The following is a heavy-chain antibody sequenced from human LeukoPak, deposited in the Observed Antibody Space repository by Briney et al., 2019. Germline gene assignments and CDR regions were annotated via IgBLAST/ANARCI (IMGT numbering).Heavy chain of an antibody. Sequence: PGGSLRLSCAASGFTYSSYWKSWVRQAPAKGLEWVANIKQDGSEKSYVDSVKGRLTISRDNTKNSLYLQMNSLRAEDTAVYFCAREWAGPSFDYWGQGTLVTVSS. CDR2: IKQDGSEK. D-gene: IGHD6-19*01. CDR1: GFTYSSYW. J-gene: IGHJ4*02. CDR3: AREWAGPSFDY. V-gene: IGHV3-7*01.